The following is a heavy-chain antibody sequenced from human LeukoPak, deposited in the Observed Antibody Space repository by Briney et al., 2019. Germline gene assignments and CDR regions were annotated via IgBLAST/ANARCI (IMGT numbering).Heavy chain of an antibody. V-gene: IGHV3-9*01. D-gene: IGHD4-17*01. CDR3: AKDNRWTVTTFEATVIVAIDY. Sequence: PGRSLRLSCAASGFTFDDYAMHWVRQAPGKGLEWVSGISWNSGSIGYADSVKGRFTISRDNAKNSLYLQMNSLRAEDTALYYCAKDNRWTVTTFEATVIVAIDYWGQGTLVTVSS. J-gene: IGHJ4*02. CDR1: GFTFDDYA. CDR2: ISWNSGSI.